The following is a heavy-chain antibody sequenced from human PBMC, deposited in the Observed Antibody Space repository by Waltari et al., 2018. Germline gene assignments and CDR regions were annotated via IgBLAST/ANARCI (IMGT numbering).Heavy chain of an antibody. CDR3: AVYLRSSPFDP. V-gene: IGHV3-74*01. CDR1: GLTFSSYW. CDR2: INSDGSTT. Sequence: EVQLVESGGGLVQPGGSLRLPCAASGLTFSSYWMHWVRQAPGKGLVWVSRINSDGSTTGYADSVKGRFTISRDNTKNTLSLQMNSLRDEDTAVYYCAVYLRSSPFDPWGQGTLVTVSS. J-gene: IGHJ5*02. D-gene: IGHD5-12*01.